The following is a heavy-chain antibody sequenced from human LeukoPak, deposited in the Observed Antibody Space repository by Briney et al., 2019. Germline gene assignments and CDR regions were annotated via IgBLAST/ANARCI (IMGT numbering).Heavy chain of an antibody. V-gene: IGHV4-39*07. CDR3: ARGVVVVPAAPGWFDP. J-gene: IGHJ5*02. CDR1: GGSISSSSNY. CDR2: IYYRGST. D-gene: IGHD2-2*01. Sequence: SETLSLTCTVSGGSISSSSNYWGWIRQPPGRGLEWIGSIYYRGSTYYNPSLKSRVTISVDTSKNQFSLKLSSVTAADTAVYYCARGVVVVPAAPGWFDPWGQGTLVTVSS.